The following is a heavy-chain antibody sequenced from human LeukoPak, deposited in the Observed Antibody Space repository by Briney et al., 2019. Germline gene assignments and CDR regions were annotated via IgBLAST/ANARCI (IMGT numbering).Heavy chain of an antibody. V-gene: IGHV4-30-2*01. CDR3: ARSRQASGLFSS. CDR2: IYDRGPA. J-gene: IGHJ5*02. D-gene: IGHD3-10*01. CDR1: GYAIISGGFS. Sequence: HSETLSLTCTVSGYAIISGGFSWNWIRQPPGKGLEWIGCIYDRGPAHYNPSLKSRFTISVDRPKNQFFLHVTSLTAADTAVYYCARSRQASGLFSSWGQGTLVVVSS.